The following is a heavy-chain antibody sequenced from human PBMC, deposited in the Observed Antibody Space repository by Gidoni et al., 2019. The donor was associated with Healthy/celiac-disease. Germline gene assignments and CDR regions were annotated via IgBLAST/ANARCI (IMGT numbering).Heavy chain of an antibody. D-gene: IGHD2-21*02. CDR3: AKSDHER. V-gene: IGHV3-30*18. Sequence: QVQLVEYGGGVVQPGRSLRLSCAASGFTFSSYGMHWVRQAPGKGREWVEVISYDGSNKYYADSVKGRFTISRDNSKNTLDLQMNSLRAEDTAVYYCAKSDHERWGQGTLVTVSS. CDR2: ISYDGSNK. CDR1: GFTFSSYG. J-gene: IGHJ4*02.